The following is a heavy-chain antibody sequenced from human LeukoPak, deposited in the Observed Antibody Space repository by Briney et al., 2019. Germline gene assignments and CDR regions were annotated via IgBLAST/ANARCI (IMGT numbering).Heavy chain of an antibody. CDR1: GYTFTCYY. J-gene: IGHJ5*02. Sequence: ASVKVSCKASGYTFTCYYMHWVRQAPGQGLEWMGWINPNSGGTNYAQKFQGRVTMTRDTSISTDYMELSSLGSEDTAVYYCARDNSVGDIAWWFDPWGQGTLVTVSS. CDR3: ARDNSVGDIAWWFDP. V-gene: IGHV1-2*02. D-gene: IGHD3-16*02. CDR2: INPNSGGT.